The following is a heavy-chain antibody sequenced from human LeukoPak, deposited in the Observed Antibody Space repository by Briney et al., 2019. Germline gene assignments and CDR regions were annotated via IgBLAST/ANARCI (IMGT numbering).Heavy chain of an antibody. CDR3: ARDGPRGRPSRYFDY. J-gene: IGHJ4*02. CDR2: IYHSGST. D-gene: IGHD2-15*01. Sequence: SETLSLTCAVSGYSISSGYYWGWIRQPPGKGLEWIGSIYHSGSTYYNPSLKSRVAISVDTSKNQFSLKLSSVTAADTAVYYCARDGPRGRPSRYFDYWGQGTLVTVSS. CDR1: GYSISSGYY. V-gene: IGHV4-38-2*02.